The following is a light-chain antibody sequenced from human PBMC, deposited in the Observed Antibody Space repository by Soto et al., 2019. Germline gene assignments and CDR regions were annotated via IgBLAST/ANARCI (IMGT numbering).Light chain of an antibody. CDR1: SSDVGGYNY. Sequence: QSVLTQPASVSGSPGQSITISCTGTSSDVGGYNYVSWYQQHPGKAPKLMIYEVSNRPSGVSNRFSGSKSGNTASLTISGLQVEDEADYYCSSYTISYTRVFGTGTKLTVL. J-gene: IGLJ1*01. CDR3: SSYTISYTRV. V-gene: IGLV2-14*01. CDR2: EVS.